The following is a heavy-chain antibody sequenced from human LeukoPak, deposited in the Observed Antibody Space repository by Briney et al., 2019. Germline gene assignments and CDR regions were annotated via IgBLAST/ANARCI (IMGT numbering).Heavy chain of an antibody. J-gene: IGHJ4*02. CDR1: GYSFVLYG. CDR3: ARDENYGIFFNVDY. D-gene: IGHD4-17*01. CDR2: ISGSTGDT. Sequence: ASVKVSCKASGYSFVLYGIIWVRQAPGEGPEWMGWISGSTGDTNYAQKFQGRVTMTADTSSSTAYMELRSLRLDDMAVYYCARDENYGIFFNVDYWGQGTLVTVSS. V-gene: IGHV1-18*03.